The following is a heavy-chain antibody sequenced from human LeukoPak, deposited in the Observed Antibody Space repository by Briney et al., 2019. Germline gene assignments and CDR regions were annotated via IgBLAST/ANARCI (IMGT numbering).Heavy chain of an antibody. D-gene: IGHD2-2*01. CDR2: IYYSGST. CDR1: GGSISSYY. CDR3: ARVQVVPAAISPSGYYYYGMDV. J-gene: IGHJ6*04. V-gene: IGHV4-59*01. Sequence: PSETLSLTCTVSGGSISSYYWSWIRQPPGKGLEWIGYIYYSGSTNYNPSLKSRVTISVDTSKNQFSLKLSSVTAPDTAVYYCARVQVVPAAISPSGYYYYGMDVWGKGTTVTVSS.